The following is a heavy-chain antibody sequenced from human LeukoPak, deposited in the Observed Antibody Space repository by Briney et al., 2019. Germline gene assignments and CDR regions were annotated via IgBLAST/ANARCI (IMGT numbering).Heavy chain of an antibody. J-gene: IGHJ6*02. Sequence: GGSLRLSCAASGFTLSSNWMHWVRQAPGKGLVWVSRINNDGSTTAYADSVKGRFSISRDNANNTLYLQMNGLRAEDTAVYYCARGVDYGMDVWGQGTTVTVS. CDR1: GFTLSSNW. CDR3: ARGVDYGMDV. CDR2: INNDGSTT. V-gene: IGHV3-74*01.